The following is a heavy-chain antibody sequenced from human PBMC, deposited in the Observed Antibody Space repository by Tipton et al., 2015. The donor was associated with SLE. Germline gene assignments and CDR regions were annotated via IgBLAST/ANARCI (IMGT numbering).Heavy chain of an antibody. CDR3: AREWSSFDF. V-gene: IGHV4-4*07. D-gene: IGHD2-15*01. CDR1: GGAISTFY. CDR2: IYSSGRT. J-gene: IGHJ4*02. Sequence: TLSLTCTVSGGAISTFYWSWIRQSAGKGLEWIGRIYSSGRTNYNPSLKSRVTMSVDTSRKQFSLTLTSVTAADTAVYYCAREWSSFDFWGQGTLVTVSS.